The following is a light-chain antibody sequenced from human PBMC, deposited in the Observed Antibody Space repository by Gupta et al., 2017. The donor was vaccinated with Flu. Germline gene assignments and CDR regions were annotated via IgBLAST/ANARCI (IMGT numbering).Light chain of an antibody. J-gene: IGLJ3*02. Sequence: SIHLSCTGVNSDVGGYANVSWYKQHPGTDPIRRRYEVTNRHSGVSTRVSGSRSGKKELPTISGLQADDEAVDDCSSYTRTSPGVLGGGTKLTVL. CDR3: SSYTRTSPGV. CDR2: EVT. V-gene: IGLV2-14*01. CDR1: NSDVGGYAN.